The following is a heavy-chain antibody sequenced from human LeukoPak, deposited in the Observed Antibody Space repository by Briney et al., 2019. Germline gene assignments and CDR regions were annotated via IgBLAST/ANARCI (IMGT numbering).Heavy chain of an antibody. V-gene: IGHV3-21*01. CDR2: ISSSSSYI. CDR1: GFTFSSYS. D-gene: IGHD3-22*01. CDR3: AKDTYYYDSSGYSGIDY. J-gene: IGHJ4*02. Sequence: KTGGSLRLSCAASGFTFSSYSMNWVRQAPGKGLEWVSSISSSSSYIYYADSVKGRFTISRDNAKNSLYLQMNSLRAEDTAVYYCAKDTYYYDSSGYSGIDYWGQGTLVTVSS.